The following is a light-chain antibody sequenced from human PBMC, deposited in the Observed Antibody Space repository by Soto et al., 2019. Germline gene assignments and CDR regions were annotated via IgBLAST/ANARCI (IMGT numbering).Light chain of an antibody. J-gene: IGLJ1*01. CDR1: SSDVGSYKD. CDR3: CAYADTFSV. CDR2: DVS. Sequence: QSALTQPRSVSGSPGQSVTISCTGTSSDVGSYKDVSWYQHHPGKVPKLMIYDVSERPSGVPDRFSGSKSGNTASLTISGLQAEDEAIYYCCAYADTFSVFGTGPKVTVL. V-gene: IGLV2-11*01.